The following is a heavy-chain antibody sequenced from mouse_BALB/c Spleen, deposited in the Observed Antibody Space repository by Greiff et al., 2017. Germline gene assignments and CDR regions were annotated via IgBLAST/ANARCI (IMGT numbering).Heavy chain of an antibody. Sequence: EVKLVESGAELVRPGALVKLSCKASGFNIKDYYMHWVKQRPEQGLEWIGWIDPENGNTIYDPKFQGKASITADTSSNTAYLQLSSLTSEDTAVYYCARGGSWFAYWGQGTLVTVSA. J-gene: IGHJ3*01. CDR2: IDPENGNT. CDR1: GFNIKDYY. V-gene: IGHV14-1*02. CDR3: ARGGSWFAY.